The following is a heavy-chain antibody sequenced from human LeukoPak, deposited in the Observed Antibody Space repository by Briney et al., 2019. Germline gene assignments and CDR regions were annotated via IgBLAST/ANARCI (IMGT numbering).Heavy chain of an antibody. J-gene: IGHJ5*02. Sequence: ASVKVSCKASGYTFTGYYMHWVRQAPGQGLEWMGWINPNSGGTNYAQKFQGWVTMTRDTSISTAYMELCRLRSDDTAVYYCARGKSLSYDFWSGYYTLNWFDPWGQGTLVTVSS. V-gene: IGHV1-2*04. D-gene: IGHD3-3*01. CDR2: INPNSGGT. CDR3: ARGKSLSYDFWSGYYTLNWFDP. CDR1: GYTFTGYY.